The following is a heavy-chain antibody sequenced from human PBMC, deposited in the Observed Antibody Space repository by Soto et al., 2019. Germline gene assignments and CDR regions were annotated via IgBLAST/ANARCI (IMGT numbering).Heavy chain of an antibody. J-gene: IGHJ4*02. Sequence: GGSLRLSCSASGFIFRSYAMHCVRQAPGTGLEYLSSISSNGDMTYYADSVNGRFTISRDNSKNIVYLQMSTLRLEDAAVYYCVKDRNDYDTSGYDRTFDCWGEGALVTVSS. CDR2: ISSNGDMT. D-gene: IGHD3-22*01. V-gene: IGHV3-64D*08. CDR3: VKDRNDYDTSGYDRTFDC. CDR1: GFIFRSYA.